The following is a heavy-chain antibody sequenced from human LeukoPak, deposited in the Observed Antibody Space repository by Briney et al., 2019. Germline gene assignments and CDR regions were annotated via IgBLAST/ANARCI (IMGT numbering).Heavy chain of an antibody. Sequence: ASVKVSCKASGYTFTGYYMHWVRQAPGQGLEWMGWINPNSGGTNYAQKFQGRVTMTRDTSISTAYMELSRLRSDDTAVYYCARSMVRGVIFGIYYWGQVILVTVSS. CDR1: GYTFTGYY. J-gene: IGHJ4*02. CDR2: INPNSGGT. CDR3: ARSMVRGVIFGIYY. D-gene: IGHD3-10*01. V-gene: IGHV1-2*02.